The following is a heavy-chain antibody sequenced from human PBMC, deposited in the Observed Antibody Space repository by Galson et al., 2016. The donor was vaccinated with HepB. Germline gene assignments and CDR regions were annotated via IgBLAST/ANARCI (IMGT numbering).Heavy chain of an antibody. CDR3: VGGYNEVGDY. CDR1: GYTFTYRY. D-gene: IGHD5-24*01. CDR2: ITPSNGNA. Sequence: SVKVSCKASGYTFTYRYLHWVRQAPGQTLEWMGWITPSNGNANYAQKFKDRVTFTRDTSMSTGYMELSSLRSEDTAIYYCVGGYNEVGDYWGQGTLVRLL. V-gene: IGHV1-45*02. J-gene: IGHJ4*02.